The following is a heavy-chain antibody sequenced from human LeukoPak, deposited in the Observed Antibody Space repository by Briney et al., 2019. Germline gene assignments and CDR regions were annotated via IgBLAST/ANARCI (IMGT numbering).Heavy chain of an antibody. CDR3: ARGRSGWYLNNWFDP. J-gene: IGHJ5*02. CDR2: MNPNSGNT. D-gene: IGHD6-19*01. Sequence: ASVKVSCKASGYTFTSYDINWARQATGQGLEWMGWMNPNSGNTGYAQKFQGRVTMTRNTSISTAYMELSSLRSEDTAVYYCARGRSGWYLNNWFDPWGQGTLVTVSS. CDR1: GYTFTSYD. V-gene: IGHV1-8*01.